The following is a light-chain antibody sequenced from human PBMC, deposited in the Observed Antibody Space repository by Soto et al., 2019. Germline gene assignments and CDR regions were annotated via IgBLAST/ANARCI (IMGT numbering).Light chain of an antibody. J-gene: IGLJ1*01. Sequence: QSALTQPASVSGSPGQSITISCTGTSSDVGGYNYVSWYQQHPGTAPKLLIYDVTNRPSGVSNRFSGSKSGNTASLTISGLQAEDEADYYCSSYAGSGTYVFGTGTKVTVL. CDR1: SSDVGGYNY. V-gene: IGLV2-14*01. CDR2: DVT. CDR3: SSYAGSGTYV.